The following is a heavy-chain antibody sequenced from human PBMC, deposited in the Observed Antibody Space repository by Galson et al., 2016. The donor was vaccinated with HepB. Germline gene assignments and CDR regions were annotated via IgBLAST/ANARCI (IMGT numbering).Heavy chain of an antibody. CDR3: ARDRGGSAGGYNWFDS. V-gene: IGHV3-74*01. D-gene: IGHD2-15*01. Sequence: SLRLSCAASGFTFTDYWMNWARQAPGKGQMWVSRIKGDGSVTDYADSVKGRFTISRDNAKNALYMQMNSLRGDDTAVYYCARDRGGSAGGYNWFDSWGQGMLVTVSS. CDR2: IKGDGSVT. J-gene: IGHJ5*01. CDR1: GFTFTDYW.